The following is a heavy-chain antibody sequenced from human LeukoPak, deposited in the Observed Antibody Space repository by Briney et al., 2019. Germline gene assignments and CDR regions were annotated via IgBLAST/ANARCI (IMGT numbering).Heavy chain of an antibody. CDR3: ATTEWLLFLFDY. CDR1: GGSISGGSYY. J-gene: IGHJ4*02. CDR2: IYYSGST. D-gene: IGHD3-3*01. V-gene: IGHV4-61*01. Sequence: SQTLSLTCTVSGGSISGGSYYWSWIRQPPGKGLEWIGYIYYSGSTKYNLSLKSRVTISVDTSKNQLSLKLSSVTAADTAVYYCATTEWLLFLFDYWGQGTLVTVSS.